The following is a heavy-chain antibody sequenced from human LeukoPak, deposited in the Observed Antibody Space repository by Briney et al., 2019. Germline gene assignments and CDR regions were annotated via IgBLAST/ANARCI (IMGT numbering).Heavy chain of an antibody. CDR2: IYYSGST. CDR3: ARQPSGNSWYLRYYFDY. J-gene: IGHJ4*02. Sequence: SETLSLTCTVSGGSISSSSYYWGWIRQPPGKGLEWIGSIYYSGSTYYNPSLKSRVTISVDTPKNQFSLKLSSVTAADTAAYSCARQPSGNSWYLRYYFDYWGQGTLVTVSS. D-gene: IGHD6-13*01. CDR1: GGSISSSSYY. V-gene: IGHV4-39*01.